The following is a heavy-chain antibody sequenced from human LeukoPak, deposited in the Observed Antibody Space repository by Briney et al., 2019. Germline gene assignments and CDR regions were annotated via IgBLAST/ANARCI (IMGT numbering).Heavy chain of an antibody. V-gene: IGHV3-48*02. CDR1: GFTFTNYN. D-gene: IGHD3-10*01. Sequence: QPGGSLRLSWAASGFTFTNYNMNWVRQVPGKGLEWVSHIIGNGASTYYTDSVRGRFTISRDNAKNSLYLQMNSLRDEDTAVYFCARVDHSGSGSSDYWGQGTLVTVSS. CDR3: ARVDHSGSGSSDY. J-gene: IGHJ4*02. CDR2: IIGNGAST.